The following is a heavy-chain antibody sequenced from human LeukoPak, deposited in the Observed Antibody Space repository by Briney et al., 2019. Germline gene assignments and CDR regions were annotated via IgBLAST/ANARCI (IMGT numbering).Heavy chain of an antibody. J-gene: IGHJ3*02. CDR1: GDSISDNS. CDR3: ARHNQVLSRRGGFDI. D-gene: IGHD1-14*01. CDR2: FYYSGNT. Sequence: SETLSLTCTVSGDSISDNSWSWIRQPPGKGLEWIGYFYYSGNTNYNTSLKSRLSMSIDTSKNQFSLKLRSVTAADTAIYYCARHNQVLSRRGGFDIWGQGTMVTVSS. V-gene: IGHV4-59*08.